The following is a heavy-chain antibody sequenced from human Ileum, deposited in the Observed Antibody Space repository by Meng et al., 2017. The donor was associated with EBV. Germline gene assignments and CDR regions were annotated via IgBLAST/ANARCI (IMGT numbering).Heavy chain of an antibody. CDR1: GYTFTSSS. J-gene: IGHJ4*02. V-gene: IGHV7-4-1*01. D-gene: IGHD6-19*01. CDR2: ININTGNP. CDR3: ARDKIAVAGITGDY. Sequence: LVQFGSELKKPGDSVKVSCQAAGYTFTSSSMNWVRHAPGQGLEWMGWININTGNPTYAQGFTGRFVFSLDTSVSTAYLQIDSLKAEDTAVYYCARDKIAVAGITGDYWGQGTLVTVSS.